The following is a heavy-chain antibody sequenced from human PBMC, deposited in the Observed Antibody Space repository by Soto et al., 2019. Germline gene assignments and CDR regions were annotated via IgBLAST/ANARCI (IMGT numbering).Heavy chain of an antibody. Sequence: QVQLQESGPGLVKPSQTLSLICTVSGGSITNGFYYWSWIRQNPGKGLEWIGNIYYIGTTSYNSSLKSRVTISIERSRNQFSLTLGSVTAGDTAVYFCAKNETTRPWFNPWGQGTLVTVSS. D-gene: IGHD1-1*01. CDR3: AKNETTRPWFNP. CDR2: IYYIGTT. CDR1: GGSITNGFYY. J-gene: IGHJ5*02. V-gene: IGHV4-31*03.